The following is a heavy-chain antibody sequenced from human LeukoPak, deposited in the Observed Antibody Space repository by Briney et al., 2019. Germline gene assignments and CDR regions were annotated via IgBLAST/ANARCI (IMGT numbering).Heavy chain of an antibody. D-gene: IGHD1/OR15-1a*01. V-gene: IGHV4-59*08. Sequence: SETLSLTCTVSGGSISSYYWSWLRQSPGKGLEWIGFMYYSGTRNYNPSFTGRITISVDTSKNQFSLHLSSVTAADTAVYYCARHGPANSFDFWGRGNLVTVSS. CDR3: ARHGPANSFDF. CDR1: GGSISSYY. J-gene: IGHJ4*02. CDR2: MYYSGTR.